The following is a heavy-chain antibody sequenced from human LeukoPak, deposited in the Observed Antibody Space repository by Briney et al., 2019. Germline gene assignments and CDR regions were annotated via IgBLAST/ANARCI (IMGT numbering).Heavy chain of an antibody. Sequence: KPSETLSLTCNVSGASISDYYWTWIRQPAGRGLEWIGRTHVTENTKYNPSLRGRVTMSVDTSKKQVSLKLSSVTATDTAIYYCARGKLGTMNTHDCWGQGSLVTVSS. CDR2: THVTENT. D-gene: IGHD1/OR15-1a*01. V-gene: IGHV4-4*07. J-gene: IGHJ4*02. CDR1: GASISDYY. CDR3: ARGKLGTMNTHDC.